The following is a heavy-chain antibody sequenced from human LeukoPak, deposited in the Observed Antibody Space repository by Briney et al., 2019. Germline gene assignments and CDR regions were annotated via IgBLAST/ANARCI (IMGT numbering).Heavy chain of an antibody. D-gene: IGHD5-18*01. CDR3: ARDPGLYSYGPNWFDP. CDR1: GGSISSYY. V-gene: IGHV4-4*07. CDR2: IYTSGST. Sequence: SETLSLTCTVSGGSISSYYWSWIRQPAGKGLEWIWRIYTSGSTNYNPSLKSRVTMSVDTSKNQFSLKLSSVTAADTAVYYCARDPGLYSYGPNWFDPWGQGTLVTVSS. J-gene: IGHJ5*02.